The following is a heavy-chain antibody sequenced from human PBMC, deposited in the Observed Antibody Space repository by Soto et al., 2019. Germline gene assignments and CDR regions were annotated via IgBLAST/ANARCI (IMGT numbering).Heavy chain of an antibody. CDR3: ARDPSGHPDASSHYYDSSGYPLDY. Sequence: QVQLVQSGAEVKKPGASVKVSCKASGYTFTSYGISWVRQAPGQGLEWMGWISAYNCNTNYAQKLQGRVTMTTDTTTSTAYMELRSLRSDDTAVYYCARDPSGHPDASSHYYDSSGYPLDYWGQGTLVTVSS. CDR1: GYTFTSYG. D-gene: IGHD3-22*01. CDR2: ISAYNCNT. J-gene: IGHJ4*02. V-gene: IGHV1-18*01.